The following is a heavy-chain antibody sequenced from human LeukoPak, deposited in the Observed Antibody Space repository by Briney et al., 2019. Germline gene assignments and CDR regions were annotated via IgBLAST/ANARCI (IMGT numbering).Heavy chain of an antibody. CDR2: ISGSGGST. J-gene: IGHJ4*02. CDR1: GFTFSSYA. V-gene: IGHV3-23*01. CDR3: AKDGLDFWSGYYYYFDY. D-gene: IGHD3-3*01. Sequence: GGSLRLSXAASGFTFSSYAMSWVRQAPGKGLEWVSAISGSGGSTYYADSVKGRFTISRDNSKNTLYLQMNSLRAEDTAVYYCAKDGLDFWSGYYYYFDYWGQGTLVTVSS.